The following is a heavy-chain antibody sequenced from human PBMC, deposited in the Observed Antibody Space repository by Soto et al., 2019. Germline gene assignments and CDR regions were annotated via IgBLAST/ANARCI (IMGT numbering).Heavy chain of an antibody. CDR1: GFTFSSYW. V-gene: IGHV3-7*03. J-gene: IGHJ4*02. CDR2: IKQDGSEK. Sequence: GGSLRLSCAASGFTFSSYWMSWVRQAPGKGLEWVANIKQDGSEKYYVDSVKGRFTISRDNSKNSLYLQMNSLRTEDTALYYCAKDAKPFYDSSGYYFDYWGQGTLVTVSS. CDR3: AKDAKPFYDSSGYYFDY. D-gene: IGHD3-22*01.